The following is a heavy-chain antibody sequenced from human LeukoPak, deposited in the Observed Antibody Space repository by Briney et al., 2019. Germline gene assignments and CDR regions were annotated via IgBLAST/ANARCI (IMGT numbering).Heavy chain of an antibody. CDR2: INPNSGGT. D-gene: IGHD2-2*01. Sequence: ASVTVSFTASGYTFTVYYMHWVRQAPGQGLEWMGWINPNSGGTNYAQKFQGRVTMTRDTSISTAYMELSRLRSDDTAVYYCARPQDIVVVGYGMDVWGQGTTVTVSS. V-gene: IGHV1-2*02. J-gene: IGHJ6*02. CDR1: GYTFTVYY. CDR3: ARPQDIVVVGYGMDV.